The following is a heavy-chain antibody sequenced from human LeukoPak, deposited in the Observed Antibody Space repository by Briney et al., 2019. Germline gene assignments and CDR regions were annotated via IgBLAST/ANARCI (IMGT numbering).Heavy chain of an antibody. D-gene: IGHD3-3*01. V-gene: IGHV3-7*01. CDR2: IKQDGSEK. Sequence: GGSLRLSCAASGFTFSSYWMSWVRQAPGKGLEWVANIKQDGSEKYYVDSVKGRFTISRDNAKNSLYLQMNSLRAEDTAVYYCARDRTYYDFWSGPKQIDYWGQGTLVTVSS. J-gene: IGHJ4*02. CDR1: GFTFSSYW. CDR3: ARDRTYYDFWSGPKQIDY.